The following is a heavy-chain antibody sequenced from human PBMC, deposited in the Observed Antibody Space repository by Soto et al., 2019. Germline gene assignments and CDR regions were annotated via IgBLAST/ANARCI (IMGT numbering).Heavy chain of an antibody. J-gene: IGHJ5*02. CDR1: GGSISSGAYY. CDR2: ISHRGTA. D-gene: IGHD6-13*01. Sequence: SETLSLTCTVSGGSISSGAYYWGWIRQHPGKGLEWIGYISHRGTAYYTPSLKSRVSLSVDPSKRQFSLNVTSLTAADTAVYYCARVSATGTRWFDAWGAGTLVTVS. V-gene: IGHV4-31*03. CDR3: ARVSATGTRWFDA.